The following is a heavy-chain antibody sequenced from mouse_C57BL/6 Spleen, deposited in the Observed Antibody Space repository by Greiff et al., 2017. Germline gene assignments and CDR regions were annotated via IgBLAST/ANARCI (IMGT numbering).Heavy chain of an antibody. CDR3: ARGTMAY. D-gene: IGHD3-3*01. J-gene: IGHJ3*01. V-gene: IGHV5-17*01. Sequence: EVKLVESGGGLVKPGGSLKLSCAASGFTFSDYGMHWVRQAPEKGLEWVAYISSGSSTIYYADTVKGRFTISRDNAKNTPFLQMTSLRSEDTAMYYCARGTMAYWGQGTLVTVSA. CDR1: GFTFSDYG. CDR2: ISSGSSTI.